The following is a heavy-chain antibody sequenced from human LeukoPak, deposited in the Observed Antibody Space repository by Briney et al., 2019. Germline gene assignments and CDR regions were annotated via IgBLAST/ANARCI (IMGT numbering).Heavy chain of an antibody. CDR2: VSGSGGST. V-gene: IGHV3-23*01. Sequence: GGSLRLSCAASGFTFSSYAMSWVRQAPGKGLEWVSAVSGSGGSTYYADSVKGRFAISRDTSKNTLYLQLNSLRAEDTAVYYCAKNPDAARGYSFFDYWGQGTLVTVSS. J-gene: IGHJ4*02. CDR3: AKNPDAARGYSFFDY. D-gene: IGHD5-18*01. CDR1: GFTFSSYA.